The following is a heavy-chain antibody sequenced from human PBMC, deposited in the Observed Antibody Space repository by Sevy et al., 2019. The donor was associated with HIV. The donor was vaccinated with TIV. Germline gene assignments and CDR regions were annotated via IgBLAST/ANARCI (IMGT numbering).Heavy chain of an antibody. Sequence: GGSLRLSCAASGFTFSSYAMSWVRQAPGKGLEWVSGISGSGGSTYYADSVKGRFTISRDNSKNTLNLQMNSRRADETAIYYCAPTYYYGSGSYYNFDYWGQGTLVTVSS. V-gene: IGHV3-23*01. D-gene: IGHD3-10*01. CDR1: GFTFSSYA. CDR3: APTYYYGSGSYYNFDY. CDR2: ISGSGGST. J-gene: IGHJ4*02.